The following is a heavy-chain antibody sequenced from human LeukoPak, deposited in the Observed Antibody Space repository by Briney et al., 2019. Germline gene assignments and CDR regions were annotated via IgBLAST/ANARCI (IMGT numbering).Heavy chain of an antibody. CDR1: GYTFTGYY. V-gene: IGHV1-2*02. Sequence: ASVKVSRKASGYTFTGYYMHWVRQAPGQGLEWMGWINPNSGGTNYAQKFQGRVTMTRDTSISTAYMELSRLRSDDTAVYYCAREPGIAAAGRGDYWGQGTLVTVSS. D-gene: IGHD6-13*01. CDR2: INPNSGGT. J-gene: IGHJ4*02. CDR3: AREPGIAAAGRGDY.